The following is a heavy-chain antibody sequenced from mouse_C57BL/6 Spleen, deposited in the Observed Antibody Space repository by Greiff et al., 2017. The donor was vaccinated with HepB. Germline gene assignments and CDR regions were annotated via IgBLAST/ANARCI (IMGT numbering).Heavy chain of an antibody. D-gene: IGHD3-2*02. V-gene: IGHV1-54*01. CDR3: AREGAQATDYYAMDY. CDR2: INPGSGGT. CDR1: GYAFTNYL. Sequence: VKLQESGAELVRPGTSVKVSCKASGYAFTNYLIEWVKQRPGQGLEWIGVINPGSGGTNYNEKFKGKATLTADKSSSTAYMQLSSLTSEDSAVYFCAREGAQATDYYAMDYWGQGTSVTVSS. J-gene: IGHJ4*01.